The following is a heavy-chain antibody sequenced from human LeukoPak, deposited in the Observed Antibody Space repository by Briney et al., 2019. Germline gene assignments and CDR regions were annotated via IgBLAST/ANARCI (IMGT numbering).Heavy chain of an antibody. CDR2: IYYSGST. V-gene: IGHV4-59*01. CDR3: ARVTTVTTGGAFDI. D-gene: IGHD4-17*01. J-gene: IGHJ3*02. Sequence: SETLSLTCTVSGGSISSYYWSWIRQPPGKGLEWIGYIYYSGSTNYNPSLKSRVTISVDTSKNQFSLKLSSVTAADTAVYYCARVTTVTTGGAFDIWGQGTMVTVSS. CDR1: GGSISSYY.